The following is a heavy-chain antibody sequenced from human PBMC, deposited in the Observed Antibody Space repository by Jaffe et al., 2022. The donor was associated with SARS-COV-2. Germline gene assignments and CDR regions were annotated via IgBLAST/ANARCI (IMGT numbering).Heavy chain of an antibody. CDR2: ISGSGGRI. D-gene: IGHD3-10*01. Sequence: EVQLVESGGGLVQPGGSLRVSCAASGFTFINYGMSWVRQSPGKGLEWVSGISGSGGRIDYADSVKGRFTISRDNSKNTVDLQMNSLRAEDTAVYYCAKVSRPQYGLDTFDIWGQGTMVTVSS. V-gene: IGHV3-23*04. CDR3: AKVSRPQYGLDTFDI. J-gene: IGHJ3*02. CDR1: GFTFINYG.